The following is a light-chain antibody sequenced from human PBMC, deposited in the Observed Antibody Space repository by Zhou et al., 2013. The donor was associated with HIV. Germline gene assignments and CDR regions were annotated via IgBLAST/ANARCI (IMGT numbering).Light chain of an antibody. CDR1: QGIRDE. J-gene: IGKJ1*01. CDR3: QQYNRSPWT. Sequence: AIQMTQSPSPLSASVGDRVTITCRASQGIRDELAWYQQKPGQAPKLLIYAASHLHTGVPSRFSGSGSGTDFTLTISSLQPEDFATYYCQQYNRSPWTFGQGTKVEIK. CDR2: AAS. V-gene: IGKV1-6*01.